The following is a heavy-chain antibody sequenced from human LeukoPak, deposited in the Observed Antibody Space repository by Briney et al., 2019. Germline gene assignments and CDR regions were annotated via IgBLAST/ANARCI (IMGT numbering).Heavy chain of an antibody. V-gene: IGHV3-74*01. CDR3: ARGVWHYDL. J-gene: IGHJ2*01. CDR1: GFAFSSYW. CDR2: IKSDGITT. Sequence: GGSLRLSCAASGFAFSSYWMHWVRRAPGKGLVWVSRIKSDGITTTYADSVKGRFIISRDNAKNTLYLQMNSLRVDDTAVYYCARGVWHYDLWGRGTLVTVSS.